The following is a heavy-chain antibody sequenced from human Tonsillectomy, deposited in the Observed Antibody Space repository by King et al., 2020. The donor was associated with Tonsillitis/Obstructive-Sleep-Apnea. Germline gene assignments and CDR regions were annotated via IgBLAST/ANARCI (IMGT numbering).Heavy chain of an antibody. V-gene: IGHV5-10-1*03. J-gene: IGHJ3*02. CDR2: IDPSDSYT. CDR1: GYSFTSYW. Sequence: VQLVESGAEVKKPGESLRISCTGSGYSFTSYWISWVRQMPGKGLEWMGRIDPSDSYTNYSPAFQGHVTISAEKSITTADLQWSSLKASDTAMYYCARHSGSSSHGAFDIWGQGTMVTVSS. D-gene: IGHD1-26*01. CDR3: ARHSGSSSHGAFDI.